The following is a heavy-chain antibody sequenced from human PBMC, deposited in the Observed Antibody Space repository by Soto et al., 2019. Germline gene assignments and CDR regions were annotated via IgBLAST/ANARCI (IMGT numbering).Heavy chain of an antibody. CDR2: ISYSGTT. V-gene: IGHV4-39*01. D-gene: IGHD1-1*01. CDR1: GGSISSSAYY. CDR3: ARQVEVTYFDY. Sequence: QLHLQESGPGLLKPSETLSLTCTVSGGSISSSAYYWGWIRQPPGKRLEWIATISYSGTTYYNPSLKSRVTISVDTSTSQFSLKLRSMTAADTAVYYCARQVEVTYFDYWGQGTLVTVSS. J-gene: IGHJ4*02.